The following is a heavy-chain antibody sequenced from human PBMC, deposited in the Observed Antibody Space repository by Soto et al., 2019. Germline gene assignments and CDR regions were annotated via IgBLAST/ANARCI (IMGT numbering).Heavy chain of an antibody. CDR3: ARDNGFGESDV. Sequence: QVQLVQSGAEVKKPGASVKVSCKASGYSFTSHGISWVRQAPGQGLEWMGWISAYNGNTNYAQKLQGRVTMTTDTPTSTAYMERRSLRSDDTAVYYCARDNGFGESDVWGQGTTVTVSS. CDR1: GYSFTSHG. CDR2: ISAYNGNT. D-gene: IGHD3-10*01. V-gene: IGHV1-18*01. J-gene: IGHJ6*02.